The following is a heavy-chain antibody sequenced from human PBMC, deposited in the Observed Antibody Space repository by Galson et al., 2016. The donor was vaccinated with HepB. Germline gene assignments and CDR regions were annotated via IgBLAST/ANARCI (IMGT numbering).Heavy chain of an antibody. D-gene: IGHD1-14*01. CDR2: ISDRGSYT. CDR1: GFTFSGYY. CDR3: ARDNPLAHGPSFY. J-gene: IGHJ4*03. Sequence: SLRLSCAASGFTFSGYYMSWLRQAPGKGLEWVSYISDRGSYTNYADSVKGRFTISRDNAKNSLYLQMNSLRAEDTAVYYCARDNPLAHGPSFYWGQGTIVTVSS. V-gene: IGHV3-11*05.